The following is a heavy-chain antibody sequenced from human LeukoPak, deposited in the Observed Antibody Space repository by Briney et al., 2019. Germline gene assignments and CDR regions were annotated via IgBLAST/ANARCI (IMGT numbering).Heavy chain of an antibody. CDR1: GFTFSSYG. Sequence: GGSLRLSCAASGFTFSSYGMHWVRQAPGKGLEWVAVISYDGSNKYYADSVKGRFTISRDNSKNTLYLQMNSLRAEDTAVYYCARGGIFNPYELWGQGTRVTVSS. V-gene: IGHV3-30*03. D-gene: IGHD3-22*01. CDR3: ARGGIFNPYEL. CDR2: ISYDGSNK. J-gene: IGHJ4*02.